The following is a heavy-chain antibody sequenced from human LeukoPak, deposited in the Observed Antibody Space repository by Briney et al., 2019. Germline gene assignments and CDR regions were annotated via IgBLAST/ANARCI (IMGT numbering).Heavy chain of an antibody. D-gene: IGHD3-3*01. CDR1: GGTFSSYA. CDR2: IIAILGIA. CDR3: GSYESGFRFDY. J-gene: IGHJ4*02. V-gene: IGHV1-69*04. Sequence: SVKVSCKASGGTFSSYAISWVRQAPGQGLEWMGRIIAILGIANYAQKFQGRVTITADKSTSTAYMELSSLRSEDTAVYYCGSYESGFRFDYWGQGTLVTVSS.